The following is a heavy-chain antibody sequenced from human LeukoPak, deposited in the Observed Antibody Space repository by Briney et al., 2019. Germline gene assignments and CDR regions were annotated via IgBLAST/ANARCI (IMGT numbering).Heavy chain of an antibody. CDR2: ISAYNSNT. CDR3: ARGGGYSSGWYQLASDY. J-gene: IGHJ4*02. V-gene: IGHV1-18*01. CDR1: GYTFTSYG. Sequence: GASVKVSCKASGYTFTSYGISWVRQAPGQGLEWMGWISAYNSNTNYAQKKLQGRVTMTTDTSTSTAYMELRSLRSDDTAVYYCARGGGYSSGWYQLASDYWGQGTLVTVSS. D-gene: IGHD6-19*01.